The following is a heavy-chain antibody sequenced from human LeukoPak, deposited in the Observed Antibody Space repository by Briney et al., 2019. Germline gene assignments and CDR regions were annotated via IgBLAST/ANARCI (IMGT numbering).Heavy chain of an antibody. CDR2: IYYSGST. Sequence: PSETLSLTCTVSGGSISSSSYYWGWIRQPPGKGLEWIGSIYYSGSTYYNPSLKSRVTISVDTSKNQFSLKLSSVTAADTAVYYCARGTYYDILIGPAFDYWGQGTLVTVSS. J-gene: IGHJ4*02. D-gene: IGHD3-9*01. CDR1: GGSISSSSYY. V-gene: IGHV4-39*07. CDR3: ARGTYYDILIGPAFDY.